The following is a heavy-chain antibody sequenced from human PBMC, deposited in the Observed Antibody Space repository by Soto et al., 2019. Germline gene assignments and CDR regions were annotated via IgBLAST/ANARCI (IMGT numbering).Heavy chain of an antibody. V-gene: IGHV3-30-3*01. CDR2: ISFDGSNK. D-gene: IGHD6-19*01. Sequence: QVQLVESGGGVVQPGGSLGLSCAASGFTFSKYAIHWVRQAPGKGLEWVAVISFDGSNKYYADSVKGRFTISRDNSKKTLSLQMNSLGAVDTGVYYCARDVSVAGPAYYFHYGMDVWGQGTTVTVSS. CDR3: ARDVSVAGPAYYFHYGMDV. J-gene: IGHJ6*02. CDR1: GFTFSKYA.